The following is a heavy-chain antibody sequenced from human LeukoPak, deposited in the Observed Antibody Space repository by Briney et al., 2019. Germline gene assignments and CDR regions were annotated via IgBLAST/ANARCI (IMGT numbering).Heavy chain of an antibody. CDR3: ARRRAYKTTHQFYFDY. V-gene: IGHV4-59*08. J-gene: IGHJ4*02. D-gene: IGHD3-16*01. CDR2: IYHTGTT. Sequence: SETLSLTCTASGGSISPYYWAWFRQPPGQGLKYIGDIYHTGTTSYSPSLQSRVTISLDTSQNQFSLRLSSVTAADAAIYYCARRRAYKTTHQFYFDYWGQGTLVTVSS. CDR1: GGSISPYY.